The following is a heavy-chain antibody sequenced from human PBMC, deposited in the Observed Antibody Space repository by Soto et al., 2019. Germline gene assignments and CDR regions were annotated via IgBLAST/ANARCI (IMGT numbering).Heavy chain of an antibody. CDR1: GGSFSGYY. J-gene: IGHJ3*02. CDR3: ARGRLGYCSGGSCYSRDFAFDI. Sequence: PSETLSLTCAVYGGSFSGYYWSWIRQPPGKGLEWIGEINHSGSTNYNPSLKSRVTISVDTSKNQFSLKLSSVTAADTAVYYCARGRLGYCSGGSCYSRDFAFDIWGRGTMVTVSS. D-gene: IGHD2-15*01. CDR2: INHSGST. V-gene: IGHV4-34*01.